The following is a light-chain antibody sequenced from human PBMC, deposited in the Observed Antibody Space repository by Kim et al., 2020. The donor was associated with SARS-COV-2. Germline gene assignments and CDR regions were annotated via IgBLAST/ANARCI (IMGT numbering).Light chain of an antibody. CDR3: QTWGSGIVV. Sequence: QLVLTQSPSASASLGASVNLTCTLTIGRRINAIAWHQRQPEKGPRFLMKLNFDGSHTKGDGVPDRFSGSSSGAERYLTISTLQPEDEGDYYCQTWGSGIVVFGGGTKLTVL. V-gene: IGLV4-69*01. CDR1: IGRRINA. CDR2: LNFDGSH. J-gene: IGLJ2*01.